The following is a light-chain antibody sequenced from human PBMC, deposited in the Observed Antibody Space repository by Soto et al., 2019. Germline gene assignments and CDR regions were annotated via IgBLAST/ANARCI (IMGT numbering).Light chain of an antibody. Sequence: DIQMTQSPSTVSASVGDRVTITCRASQSISNWLAWYQQKPGKAPKLLIYKASNLESGVPSRFSGSGSGTDFTLTINSLQPEDFATYYCQQANSFPITFGQGTRLEIK. V-gene: IGKV1-5*03. CDR1: QSISNW. CDR3: QQANSFPIT. J-gene: IGKJ5*01. CDR2: KAS.